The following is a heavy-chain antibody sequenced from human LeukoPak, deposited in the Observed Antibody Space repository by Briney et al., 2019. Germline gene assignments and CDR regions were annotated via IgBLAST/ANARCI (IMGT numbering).Heavy chain of an antibody. CDR2: IIPPSRTA. D-gene: IGHD4-23*01. V-gene: IGHV1-69*05. CDR3: ATYGGNTAEYFQY. Sequence: SVKVSCKASGGVYSFYSITWVRQAPGQGLEWMGGIIPPSRTANYAQKIQGRVTITKDESTSTTYMELSSLRSEDTADYYCATYGGNTAEYFQYWGQGTLVTVSS. CDR1: GGVYSFYS. J-gene: IGHJ1*01.